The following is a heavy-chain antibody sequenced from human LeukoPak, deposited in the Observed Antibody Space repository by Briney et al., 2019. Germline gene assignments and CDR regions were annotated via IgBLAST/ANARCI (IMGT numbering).Heavy chain of an antibody. CDR2: IYYSGST. CDR3: ARDRGGDWGISDAFDI. J-gene: IGHJ3*02. V-gene: IGHV4-59*12. Sequence: PSETLSLTCTVSGGSISSYYWSWIRQPPGKGLECIGYIYYSGSTNYNPSLKSRVTISVDTSKNQFSLKLSSVTAADTAVYYCARDRGGDWGISDAFDIWGQGTMVTVSS. D-gene: IGHD7-27*01. CDR1: GGSISSYY.